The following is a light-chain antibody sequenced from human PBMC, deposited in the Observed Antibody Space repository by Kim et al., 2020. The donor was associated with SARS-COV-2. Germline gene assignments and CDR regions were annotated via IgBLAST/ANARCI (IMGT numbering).Light chain of an antibody. J-gene: IGKJ1*01. V-gene: IGKV3-20*01. CDR1: QSVSTNY. CDR2: GAS. Sequence: GEQSTRTCRTSQSVSTNYLALHQQRPGQAPRILIYGASSRATGIPDRFSGSGSGADFTLTISRLEPEDFAVYYCKQYGTSRGTFGQGTKVDIK. CDR3: KQYGTSRGT.